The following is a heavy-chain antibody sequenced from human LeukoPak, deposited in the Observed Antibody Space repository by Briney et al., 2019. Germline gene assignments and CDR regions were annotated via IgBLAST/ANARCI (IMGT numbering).Heavy chain of an antibody. CDR2: VSYSGST. Sequence: SQTLSLTSTVSGGSISSGADYWSWFRQHPGKGLEWIGYVSYSGSTYYNPSLKTRLTISVDTSKNQFSLKLGSVTAADTAFYYCARADMATVFDFWGRGTLVTVSS. CDR3: ARADMATVFDF. V-gene: IGHV4-31*03. CDR1: GGSISSGADY. D-gene: IGHD5-24*01. J-gene: IGHJ4*02.